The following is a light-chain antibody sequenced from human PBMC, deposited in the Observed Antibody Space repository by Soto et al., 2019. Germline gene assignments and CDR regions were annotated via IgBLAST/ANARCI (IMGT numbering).Light chain of an antibody. V-gene: IGLV3-21*04. CDR1: NIDSKS. CDR3: QVWDNNSAHVV. CDR2: YDS. J-gene: IGLJ2*01. Sequence: SYELTQPPSVSVAPGKTARITCGGDNIDSKSVHWYQQRPGQAPVLVIYYDSDRPSGIPERFSGSNSGNTATLTISRVEAGDEADYYCQVWDNNSAHVVFGGGTKLTVL.